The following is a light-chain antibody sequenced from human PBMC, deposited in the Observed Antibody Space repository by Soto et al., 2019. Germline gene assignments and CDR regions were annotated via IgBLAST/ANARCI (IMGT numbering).Light chain of an antibody. Sequence: DIQMTQSPSTLSASVGDRVTITCRASQSISSWLAWYQQKPGKAPKLLIYKASSLESGVPSRFSGSGSGTEFTITIRSLQPDDFATYYCQQYNSWWTFGQGTKLEIK. CDR2: KAS. V-gene: IGKV1-5*03. CDR3: QQYNSWWT. J-gene: IGKJ2*02. CDR1: QSISSW.